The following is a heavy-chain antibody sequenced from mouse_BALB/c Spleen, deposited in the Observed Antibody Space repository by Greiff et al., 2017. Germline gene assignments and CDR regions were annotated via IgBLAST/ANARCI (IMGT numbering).Heavy chain of an antibody. J-gene: IGHJ4*01. CDR2: ISSGGSYT. D-gene: IGHD1-1*01. Sequence: DVHLVESGGGLVKPGGSLKLSCAASGFTFSSYAMSWVRQSPEKRLEWVAEISSGGSYTYYPDTVTGRFTISRDNAKNTLYLEMSSLRSEDTAMYYCAREGGSSLYYYAMDYWGQGTSVTVSS. CDR1: GFTFSSYA. V-gene: IGHV5-9-4*01. CDR3: AREGGSSLYYYAMDY.